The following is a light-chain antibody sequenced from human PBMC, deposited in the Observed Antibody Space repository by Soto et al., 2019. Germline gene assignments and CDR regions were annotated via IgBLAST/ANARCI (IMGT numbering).Light chain of an antibody. CDR1: QSVSSSY. CDR3: QQYGSSPPLT. CDR2: VAS. J-gene: IGKJ4*01. Sequence: EFVLTQSPGTLSLSPGERATLSCRASQSVSSSYLAWYQQKPGQAPRSLIYVASTRATGIPDRFSGSGSGTDFTLTISRLEPEDFALYYCQQYGSSPPLTFGGGTKVEIK. V-gene: IGKV3-20*01.